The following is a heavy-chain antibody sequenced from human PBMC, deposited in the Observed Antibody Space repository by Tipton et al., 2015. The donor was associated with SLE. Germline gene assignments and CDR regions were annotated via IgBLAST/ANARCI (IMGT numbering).Heavy chain of an antibody. Sequence: TLSLTCAVYGGSFSGYYWSWIRQPPGKGLEWIGEINDIGSTNYNPSLRSRVTISIDTSKNQFSLRLNSVTAADTAVYYCARDSSSSQDWYFDLWGRGTLVTVSS. CDR3: ARDSSSSQDWYFDL. D-gene: IGHD6-6*01. J-gene: IGHJ2*01. V-gene: IGHV4-34*01. CDR2: INDIGST. CDR1: GGSFSGYY.